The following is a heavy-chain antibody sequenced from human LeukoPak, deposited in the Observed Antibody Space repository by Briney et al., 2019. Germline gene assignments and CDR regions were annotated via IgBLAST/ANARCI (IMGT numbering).Heavy chain of an antibody. J-gene: IGHJ4*02. Sequence: ASETLSLTCTVSGGSISSGDYYWSWIRQPPGKGLEWIGYIYYSGSTYYNPSPKSRVTISVDTSKNQFSQKLSSVTAADTAVYYCARVRQNSYFDYWGQGTLVTVSS. V-gene: IGHV4-30-4*01. D-gene: IGHD2/OR15-2a*01. CDR2: IYYSGST. CDR3: ARVRQNSYFDY. CDR1: GGSISSGDYY.